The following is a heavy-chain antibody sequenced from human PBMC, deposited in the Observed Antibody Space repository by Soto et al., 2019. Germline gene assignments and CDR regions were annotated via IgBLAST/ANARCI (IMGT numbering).Heavy chain of an antibody. CDR1: GGSISSYY. J-gene: IGHJ5*02. CDR2: IYYSGST. Sequence: SETLSLTCTVSGGSISSYYWSWIRQPPGKGLEWIGYIYYSGSTNYNPSLKSRVTISVDTSKNQFSLKLSSVTAADTAVYYCARKGYCSSTRCYGFDPWGQGTLVTVSS. CDR3: ARKGYCSSTRCYGFDP. D-gene: IGHD2-2*01. V-gene: IGHV4-59*01.